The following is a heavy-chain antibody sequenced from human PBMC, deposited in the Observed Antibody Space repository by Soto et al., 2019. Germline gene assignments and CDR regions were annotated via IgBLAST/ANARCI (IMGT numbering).Heavy chain of an antibody. CDR2: INHSGST. Sequence: PSETLSLTCAVYGGSFSGYYWSWIRQPPGKGLEWIGEINHSGSTNYNPSLKSRFTISVDTSKNQFSLKLSSVTAADTAVYYCSIVMGYSSNWSADYYGMDVWGQGTTVTVSS. CDR1: GGSFSGYY. D-gene: IGHD6-13*01. V-gene: IGHV4-34*01. CDR3: SIVMGYSSNWSADYYGMDV. J-gene: IGHJ6*02.